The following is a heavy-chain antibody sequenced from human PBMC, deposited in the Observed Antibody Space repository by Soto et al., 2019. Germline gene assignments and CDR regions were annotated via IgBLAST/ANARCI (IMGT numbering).Heavy chain of an antibody. CDR1: GRSISSSYYY. CDR2: IYYDGNT. J-gene: IGHJ4*02. CDR3: AAGGGLPRYY. D-gene: IGHD5-12*01. V-gene: IGHV4-39*07. Sequence: SETLSLTCTVSGRSISSSYYYWGWIRQPPGKGLEWIGNIYYDGNTYYNPSLKSRVTISVDRSKNQFSLKLSSVTAADTAVYYCAAGGGLPRYYWGQGTLVTVSS.